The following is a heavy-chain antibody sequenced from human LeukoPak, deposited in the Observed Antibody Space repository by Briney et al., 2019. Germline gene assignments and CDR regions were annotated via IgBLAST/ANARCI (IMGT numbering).Heavy chain of an antibody. Sequence: TSETLSLTCTVSGGSISSYYWSWIRQPPGKGLEWIGYIYYSGSTNYNPSLKSRVTISVDTSKNQFSLKLSSVTAADTAVYYCASYSGSYYKAFDYWGQGTLVTVSS. CDR1: GGSISSYY. CDR2: IYYSGST. D-gene: IGHD1-26*01. V-gene: IGHV4-59*01. J-gene: IGHJ4*02. CDR3: ASYSGSYYKAFDY.